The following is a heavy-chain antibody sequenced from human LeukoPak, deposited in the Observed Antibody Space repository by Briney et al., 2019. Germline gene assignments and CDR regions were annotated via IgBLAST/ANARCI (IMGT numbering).Heavy chain of an antibody. J-gene: IGHJ6*02. CDR2: ISGSGSVI. Sequence: QPGGSLRLSCAASGFTFSNFEMNWVRQAPGKGLEWVSCISGSGSVIYYADSVKGRFTISRDNAKNSLYLQMNSLRAEDTAVYYCARDDGSLNDGTYPLIPYGMDVWGQGTTVTVSS. CDR3: ARDDGSLNDGTYPLIPYGMDV. D-gene: IGHD1-1*01. CDR1: GFTFSNFE. V-gene: IGHV3-48*03.